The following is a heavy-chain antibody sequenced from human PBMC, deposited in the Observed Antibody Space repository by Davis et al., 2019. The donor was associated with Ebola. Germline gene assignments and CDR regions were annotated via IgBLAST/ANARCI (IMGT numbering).Heavy chain of an antibody. J-gene: IGHJ4*02. Sequence: GGSLRLSCAASGFTSAMHWVRQAPGKGLEWVAFIWSDGSNKNYADSVKGRFTISRDNSKNTLYLQMNSLRAEDTAMYYCYLGSPPDFWGQGTLVTVSS. V-gene: IGHV3-30*02. D-gene: IGHD1-26*01. CDR2: IWSDGSNK. CDR1: GFTSA. CDR3: YLGSPPDF.